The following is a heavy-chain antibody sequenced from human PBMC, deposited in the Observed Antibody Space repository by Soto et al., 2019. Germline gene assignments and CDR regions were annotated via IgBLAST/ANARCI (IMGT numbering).Heavy chain of an antibody. CDR1: GSPISDNY. CDR2: IYYTGTT. CDR3: ARDHYVYDILTGYGYYYGMDV. Sequence: SETLPLTCTVSGSPISDNYWSWFLQAQGQGLEWVGYIYYTGTTSYNPSVKSRVTISVDTSKNQFSLKLSSVTAADTAVYYCARDHYVYDILTGYGYYYGMDVWGQGTTVTVSS. J-gene: IGHJ6*02. V-gene: IGHV4-59*12. D-gene: IGHD3-9*01.